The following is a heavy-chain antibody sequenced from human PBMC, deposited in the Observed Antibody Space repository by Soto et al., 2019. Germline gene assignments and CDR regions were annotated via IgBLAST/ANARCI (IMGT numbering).Heavy chain of an antibody. CDR2: IFSSGST. Sequence: SETLSLTCTASGDSISSFYWTWIRQTPGKGLEWVGYIFSSGSTNYNPSLKSRVTISVDTSENQFSLKLTSVTAADTAVYYCARVGYCSSTPCWPIGYFEYWGQGTLVTVSS. V-gene: IGHV4-59*01. CDR1: GDSISSFY. D-gene: IGHD2-2*01. J-gene: IGHJ4*02. CDR3: ARVGYCSSTPCWPIGYFEY.